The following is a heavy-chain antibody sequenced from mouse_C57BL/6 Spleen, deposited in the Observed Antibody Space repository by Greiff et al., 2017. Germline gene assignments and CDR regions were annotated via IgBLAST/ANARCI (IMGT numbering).Heavy chain of an antibody. V-gene: IGHV1-82*01. CDR2: IYPGDGDT. CDR3: ARKGLYYYGSSYGYFDD. D-gene: IGHD1-1*01. J-gene: IGHJ2*01. Sequence: QVQLQQSGPELVKPGASVKISCKASGYAFSSSWMNWVKQRPGKGLEWIGRIYPGDGDTNYNGKFKGKATLTADKSSSTTYMQLSSLTSEDSAVYFCARKGLYYYGSSYGYFDDWGQSTTLTVSS. CDR1: GYAFSSSW.